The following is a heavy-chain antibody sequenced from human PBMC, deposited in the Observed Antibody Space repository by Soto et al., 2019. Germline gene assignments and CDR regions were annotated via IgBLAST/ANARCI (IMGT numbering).Heavy chain of an antibody. CDR3: ARGYPYGPGGDCYAH. V-gene: IGHV1-69*13. CDR1: GGTFSSYA. D-gene: IGHD2-21*02. CDR2: IIPIFGTA. J-gene: IGHJ4*02. Sequence: SVKVSCKASGGTFSSYAISWVRQAPGQGLEWMGGIIPIFGTANYAQKFQGRVTITADESTSTAYMELSSLRSEDTAVYYCARGYPYGPGGDCYAHWGQGTLVTVSS.